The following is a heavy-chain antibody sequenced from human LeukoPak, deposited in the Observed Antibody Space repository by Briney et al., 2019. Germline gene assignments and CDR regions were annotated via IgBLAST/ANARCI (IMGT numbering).Heavy chain of an antibody. J-gene: IGHJ5*02. Sequence: GGSLRLSCTASGFTFSSYWMHWVRQAPGKGLVWVSRINSDGSSTSYADSVKGRFTISRDNAKNTLYLQMNSLRAEDTAVYYCARDVDSSGYSPWFDPWGQATLVTVSS. D-gene: IGHD3-22*01. CDR1: GFTFSSYW. CDR2: INSDGSST. V-gene: IGHV3-74*01. CDR3: ARDVDSSGYSPWFDP.